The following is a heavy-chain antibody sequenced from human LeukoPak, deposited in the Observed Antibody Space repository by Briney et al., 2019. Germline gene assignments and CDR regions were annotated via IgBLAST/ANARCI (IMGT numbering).Heavy chain of an antibody. J-gene: IGHJ4*02. CDR1: GGTFSSYA. CDR3: ARGRGAGPFDY. D-gene: IGHD6-19*01. CDR2: IIPIFGTA. Sequence: ASVKVSCKASGGTFSSYAISWVRQAPGQELEWMGGIIPIFGTANYAQKFQGRVTITADKSTSTAYMELSSLRSEETAVYYCARGRGAGPFDYWGQGTLVTVSS. V-gene: IGHV1-69*06.